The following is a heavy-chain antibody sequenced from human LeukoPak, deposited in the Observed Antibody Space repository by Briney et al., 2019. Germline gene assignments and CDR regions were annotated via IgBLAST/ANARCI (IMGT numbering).Heavy chain of an antibody. Sequence: GASVKVSCKASGYTFTGYYMHWVRQAPGQGLEWMGWINPNSGGTNYAQKFRGRVTMTRDTSISTAYMELSRLRSDDTAVYYCARDLIFPVRIAAAGTRTFDIWGQGTMVSVSS. J-gene: IGHJ3*02. CDR2: INPNSGGT. CDR1: GYTFTGYY. V-gene: IGHV1-2*02. D-gene: IGHD6-13*01. CDR3: ARDLIFPVRIAAAGTRTFDI.